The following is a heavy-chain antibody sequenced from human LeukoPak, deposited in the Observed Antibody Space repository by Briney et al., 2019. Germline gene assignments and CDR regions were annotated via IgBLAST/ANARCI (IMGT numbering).Heavy chain of an antibody. CDR1: GYTFTGYY. J-gene: IGHJ5*02. V-gene: IGHV1-2*06. D-gene: IGHD3-3*01. CDR2: INPNSGGT. CDR3: ARDGTIFGRGGWFDP. Sequence: ASVKVSCKASGYTFTGYYMHWVRQAPGQGLEWMGRINPNSGGTNYAQKLQGRVTMTTDTSTSTAYMELRSLRFDDTAVYYCARDGTIFGRGGWFDPWGQGTLVTVSS.